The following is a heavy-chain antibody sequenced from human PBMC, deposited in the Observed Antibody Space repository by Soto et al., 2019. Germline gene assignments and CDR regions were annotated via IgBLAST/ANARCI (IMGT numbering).Heavy chain of an antibody. CDR3: ARGVSTAKGFVHYGDSFYYYGMDV. CDR1: GGTFSSYA. V-gene: IGHV1-69*06. D-gene: IGHD4-17*01. CDR2: IIPIFGTA. Sequence: QVQLVQSGAEVKKPGSSVKVSCKASGGTFSSYAISWVRQAPGQGLEWMGGIIPIFGTANYAQKFQGRVTITADKSTSTAYMELSSLRSEDTAVYYCARGVSTAKGFVHYGDSFYYYGMDVWGQGTTVTVSS. J-gene: IGHJ6*02.